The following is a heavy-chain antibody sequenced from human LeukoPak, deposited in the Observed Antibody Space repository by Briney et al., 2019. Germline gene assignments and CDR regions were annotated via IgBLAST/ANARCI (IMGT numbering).Heavy chain of an antibody. CDR3: ARRGLGNSVDH. D-gene: IGHD7-27*01. J-gene: IGHJ4*02. Sequence: ASVKVSCKASGYTFTSYYMHWVRQAPGQGLEWMGIIDPSGGSTSYAQKFQGRVTMTRDTSTSTVYMELGSLRSEDTAVYYCARRGLGNSVDHWGQGTLVTVSS. CDR1: GYTFTSYY. V-gene: IGHV1-46*01. CDR2: IDPSGGST.